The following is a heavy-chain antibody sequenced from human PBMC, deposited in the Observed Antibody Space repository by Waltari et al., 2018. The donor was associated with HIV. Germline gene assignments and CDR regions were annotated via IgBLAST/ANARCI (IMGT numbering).Heavy chain of an antibody. CDR3: ARDHEDYESSGYCRD. CDR1: GYSFTNYG. V-gene: IGHV1-18*01. CDR2: ISGDSENT. D-gene: IGHD3-22*01. J-gene: IGHJ1*01. Sequence: QVHLVQAGGEMKEPGAAVKVSCTTSGYSFTNYGISWVRQAPGQGLEWMGWISGDSENTKDAQGFQDRVTRTTDRDTTTSFLKVRSLRSNDTAVYYCARDHEDYESSGYCRDWGQGTLVIVSS.